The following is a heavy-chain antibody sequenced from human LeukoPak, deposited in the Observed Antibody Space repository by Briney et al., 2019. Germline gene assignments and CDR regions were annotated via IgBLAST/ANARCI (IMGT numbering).Heavy chain of an antibody. CDR1: GGSISSSSYY. CDR3: ARREEGIIDY. CDR2: IYYSGST. Sequence: PSETLSLTCSVSGGSISSSSYYWGWIRQPPGKGLEWIGSIYYSGSTYYNPSLKSRVTIFVDTSKNQFSLKLSSVTAADTAVYYCARREEGIIDYWGQGTLVTVSS. D-gene: IGHD1-26*01. V-gene: IGHV4-39*01. J-gene: IGHJ4*02.